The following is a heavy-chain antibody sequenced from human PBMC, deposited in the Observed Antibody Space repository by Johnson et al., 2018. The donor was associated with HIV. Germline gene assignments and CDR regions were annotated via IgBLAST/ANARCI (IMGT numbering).Heavy chain of an antibody. Sequence: VESGGGVVQPGRSLRLSCAASGFTFDDYAMHWVRQAPGKGLEWVSGISWNSGSIGYADSVKGRFTISRDNAKNSLYLQMNSLRAEDTAVYYCAKDRIMVRGVIGAFDIWGQGTMVTVSS. CDR2: ISWNSGSI. D-gene: IGHD3-10*01. J-gene: IGHJ3*02. CDR3: AKDRIMVRGVIGAFDI. CDR1: GFTFDDYA. V-gene: IGHV3-9*01.